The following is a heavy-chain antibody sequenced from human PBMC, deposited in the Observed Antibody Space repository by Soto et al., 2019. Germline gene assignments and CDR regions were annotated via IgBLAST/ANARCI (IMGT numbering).Heavy chain of an antibody. D-gene: IGHD2-2*01. CDR3: ARLHGYCISTSCYGYYGMDV. CDR2: ISYSGST. V-gene: IGHV4-39*01. Sequence: PSETLSLTCTVSGGSISSSSYYWGWIRQPPGKGLEWIGSISYSGSTYYNPSLKSRVTMSVDTSKNQFSLKLSSVTAADTAVYYCARLHGYCISTSCYGYYGMDVWGQGTTVTV. CDR1: GGSISSSSYY. J-gene: IGHJ6*02.